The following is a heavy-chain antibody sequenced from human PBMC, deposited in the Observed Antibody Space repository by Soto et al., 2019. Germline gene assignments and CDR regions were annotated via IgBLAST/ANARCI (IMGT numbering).Heavy chain of an antibody. J-gene: IGHJ4*02. V-gene: IGHV4-59*01. CDR3: ARGRHWLDY. D-gene: IGHD6-19*01. Sequence: QVQLQESGPGLVKPSETLSLTCTVSGGSISNYYWSWVRQRPGKGLEWIGYIYYPGSTNYNPSITSRVTIAVDTPENQFSLRLSTVTAADAASYYCARGRHWLDYWGQGTLVTVSS. CDR1: GGSISNYY. CDR2: IYYPGST.